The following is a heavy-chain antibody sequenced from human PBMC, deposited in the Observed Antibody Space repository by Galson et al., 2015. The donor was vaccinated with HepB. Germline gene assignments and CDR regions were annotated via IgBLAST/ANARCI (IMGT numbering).Heavy chain of an antibody. CDR1: GFTVSSNY. CDR3: ARDLSNRRGSGWYGPFDY. D-gene: IGHD6-19*01. Sequence: SLRLSCAASGFTVSSNYMSWVRQAPGKGLEWVSVIYSGGSTYYADSVKGRFTISRDNSKNTLYLQMNSLRAEDTAVYYCARDLSNRRGSGWYGPFDYWGQGTLVTVSS. CDR2: IYSGGST. J-gene: IGHJ4*02. V-gene: IGHV3-66*01.